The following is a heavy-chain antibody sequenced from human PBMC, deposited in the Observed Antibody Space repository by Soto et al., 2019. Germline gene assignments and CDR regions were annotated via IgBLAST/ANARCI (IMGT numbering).Heavy chain of an antibody. D-gene: IGHD1-1*01. CDR2: ISHSGST. J-gene: IGHJ3*02. Sequence: QVQLQQGGAGLLKPSETLSLTCAVSSGPFSGYYWSWIRQSPGKGLEWIGEISHSGSTNYNPSLNIRVNISVDTSKNQFSLKLSSVTAADTAVYYCAISYITNDAFDIWGQGTLVTVSS. V-gene: IGHV4-34*01. CDR1: SGPFSGYY. CDR3: AISYITNDAFDI.